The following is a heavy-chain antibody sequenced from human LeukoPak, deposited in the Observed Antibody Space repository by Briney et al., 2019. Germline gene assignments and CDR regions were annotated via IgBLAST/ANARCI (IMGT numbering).Heavy chain of an antibody. CDR1: GFTFSSYA. Sequence: GGSLRPSCAASGFTFSSYAMHWVRQAPGKGLEYVSAVSGNGGSTYYANSVKGRFTISRDNSKNTLYLQMGSLRAEDMAVYYCARAYWNYESGFDYWGQGTLVTVSS. J-gene: IGHJ4*02. D-gene: IGHD1-7*01. CDR3: ARAYWNYESGFDY. V-gene: IGHV3-64*01. CDR2: VSGNGGST.